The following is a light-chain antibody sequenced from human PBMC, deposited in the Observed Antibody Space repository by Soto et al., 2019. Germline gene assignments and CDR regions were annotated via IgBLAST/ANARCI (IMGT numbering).Light chain of an antibody. Sequence: DIQMRQSQSSLSASVGDRVTITCQASQDSSNYLNWYQQKPGKAPKLLIYDASNLETGVPSRFSGSGSGTDFTFTISSLQPEDIATYYCEQYDNLPPLTFGGGTKVEIK. J-gene: IGKJ4*01. V-gene: IGKV1-33*01. CDR1: QDSSNY. CDR3: EQYDNLPPLT. CDR2: DAS.